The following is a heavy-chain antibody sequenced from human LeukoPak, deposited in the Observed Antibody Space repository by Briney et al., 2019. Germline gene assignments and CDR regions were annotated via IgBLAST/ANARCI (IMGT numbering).Heavy chain of an antibody. J-gene: IGHJ4*02. D-gene: IGHD6-13*01. V-gene: IGHV4-59*01. CDR2: IYYSGST. CDR1: GGSISSYY. Sequence: SETLSLTCTVSGGSISSYYWSWIRQPPGKGLEWIGYIYYSGSTNYIPSLKSRVTISVDTSKNQFSLKLSSVTAADTAVYYCARGIAAAGNFDYWGQGTLVTVSS. CDR3: ARGIAAAGNFDY.